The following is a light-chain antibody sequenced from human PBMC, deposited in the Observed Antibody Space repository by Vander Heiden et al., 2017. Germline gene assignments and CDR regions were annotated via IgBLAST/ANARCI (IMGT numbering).Light chain of an antibody. CDR1: QNLRQY. V-gene: IGKV1-39*01. J-gene: IGKJ1*01. Sequence: DIKMTQSPSSLSATVGDRVTISCRASQNLRQYLNWYQQKPGKAPSLLIFGATNLKAGVPSRFSGSASEPDFTLTISSLQVEDIGTYYCQQSLSPPWSFGQGTRVEIK. CDR2: GAT. CDR3: QQSLSPPWS.